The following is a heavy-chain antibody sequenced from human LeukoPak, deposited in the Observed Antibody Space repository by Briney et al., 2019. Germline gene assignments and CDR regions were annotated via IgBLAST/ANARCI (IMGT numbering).Heavy chain of an antibody. CDR1: GYTFTGYY. V-gene: IGHV1-46*01. CDR3: ARDLDYIDY. J-gene: IGHJ4*02. CDR2: INPSGGST. Sequence: GASVKVSCKASGYTFTGYYMHWVRQAPGQGLEWMGIINPSGGSTNYAQMFQGRVTMTRDLSTSTVYMELSSLRFEDTAVYYCARDLDYIDYWGQGTLVTVSS. D-gene: IGHD3/OR15-3a*01.